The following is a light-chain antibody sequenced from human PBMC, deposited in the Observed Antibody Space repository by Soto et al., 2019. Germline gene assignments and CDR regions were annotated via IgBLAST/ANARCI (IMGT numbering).Light chain of an antibody. V-gene: IGKV4-1*01. Sequence: DIVMTQSPDSLAVSLGERATINCKSSQSVLCSSNNNNCLARYQQKPGQPPKLLIYWASTRESGVPDRFSGSGSGTDFTLTISSLQTEDVAVYYCQQYYSAPPTFGQGTKLEIK. CDR3: QQYYSAPPT. CDR1: QSVLCSSNNNNC. CDR2: WAS. J-gene: IGKJ2*01.